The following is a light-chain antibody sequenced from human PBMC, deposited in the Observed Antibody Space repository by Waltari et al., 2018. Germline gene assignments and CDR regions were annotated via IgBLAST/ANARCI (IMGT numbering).Light chain of an antibody. CDR3: QQYYSVPLT. Sequence: DIVMTQSPDSMAVSRGERATINCKSSQTISYSSNNKNYLPWYQKKPGQPPRLLISWASSRESGVPDRFSGSGSGTDFTLTISSLQVEDVAIYYCQQYYSVPLTFGQGTKVGIK. CDR2: WAS. CDR1: QTISYSSNNKNY. J-gene: IGKJ1*01. V-gene: IGKV4-1*01.